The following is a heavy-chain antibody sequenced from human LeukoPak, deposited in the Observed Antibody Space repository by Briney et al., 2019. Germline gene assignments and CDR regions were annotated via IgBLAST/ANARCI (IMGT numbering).Heavy chain of an antibody. V-gene: IGHV1-2*02. CDR1: GYTFTGYY. Sequence: ASVKVSCKASGYTFTGYYMHWVRQAPGQGLEWMGWINPNSGGTNYAQKFQGKVTMTRDTSTSTAYMELSRLRSDDTAVYYCARDRIRITGTKMSWFDPWGQGTLVTVSS. D-gene: IGHD1-7*01. CDR3: ARDRIRITGTKMSWFDP. J-gene: IGHJ5*02. CDR2: INPNSGGT.